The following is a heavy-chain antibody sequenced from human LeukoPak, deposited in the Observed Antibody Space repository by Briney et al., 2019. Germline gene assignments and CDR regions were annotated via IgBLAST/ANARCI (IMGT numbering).Heavy chain of an antibody. D-gene: IGHD6-19*01. CDR3: ARGPRIAVAGTKAFDN. J-gene: IGHJ3*02. V-gene: IGHV6-1*01. CDR1: GDSVSSNSAA. CDR2: TYYRSKWYN. Sequence: SQTLSLTCAIFGDSVSSNSAAWNWIRQSPSRGLEWLGRTYYRSKWYNDYAVSVKSRITINPDTSKNQFSLQLNSVTPEDTAVYYCARGPRIAVAGTKAFDNWGQGTMVTVSS.